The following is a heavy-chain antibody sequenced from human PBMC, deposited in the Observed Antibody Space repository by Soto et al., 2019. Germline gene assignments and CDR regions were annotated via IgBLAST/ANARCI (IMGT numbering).Heavy chain of an antibody. CDR2: FYGGST. Sequence: SETLSLTCTVSGASTRGYFWTWIRQPPGKGLEWIGYFYGGSTNYNPSLKSRATISMAPSKNHFSLNLMSVTAADTAVYYCAGDSRSAEGWLDPWGQGILGTVS. D-gene: IGHD1-26*01. J-gene: IGHJ5*02. V-gene: IGHV4-59*01. CDR3: AGDSRSAEGWLDP. CDR1: GASTRGYF.